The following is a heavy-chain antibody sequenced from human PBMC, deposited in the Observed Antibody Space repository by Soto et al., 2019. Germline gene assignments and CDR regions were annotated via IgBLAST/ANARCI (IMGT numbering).Heavy chain of an antibody. V-gene: IGHV1-69*13. CDR2: IIAIFGTA. J-gene: IGHJ5*02. CDR3: AGPPDYYDSSGYYGVGWFDP. D-gene: IGHD3-22*01. CDR1: GGTFSSYA. Sequence: SVKVCCKASGGTFSSYAISWVRQAPGQGLEWMGGIIAIFGTANYAQKFQGRVTITADESTSTAYMELSSLRSEDTAVYYCAGPPDYYDSSGYYGVGWFDPWGQGTLVTVSS.